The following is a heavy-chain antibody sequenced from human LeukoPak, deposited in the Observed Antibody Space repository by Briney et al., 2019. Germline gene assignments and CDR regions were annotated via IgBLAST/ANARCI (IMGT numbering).Heavy chain of an antibody. CDR1: GVSFSTYY. J-gene: IGHJ4*02. D-gene: IGHD3-22*01. Sequence: SETLSLTCDVSGVSFSTYYWSWIRQSPEKGLEWIGEVNHSGYTNYNPSLKGRVTISVDTSKNQFSPKLSSVTAADTAVYYCAGYYDSSDPFDYWGQGTLVTVSS. CDR2: VNHSGYT. CDR3: AGYYDSSDPFDY. V-gene: IGHV4-34*01.